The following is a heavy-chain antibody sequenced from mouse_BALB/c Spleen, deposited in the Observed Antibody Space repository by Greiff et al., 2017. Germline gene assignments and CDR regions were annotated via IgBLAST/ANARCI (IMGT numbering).Heavy chain of an antibody. CDR3: TRDGSNYYAMDY. V-gene: IGHV5-6-4*01. Sequence: EVQVVESGGGLVQPGGSRKLSCAASGFTFSSFGMHWVRQAPEKGLEWVAYISSGGSYTYYPDSVKGRFTISRDNAKNTLYLQMSSLKSEDTAMYYCTRDGSNYYAMDYWDQGTSVTVSS. CDR2: ISSGGSYT. D-gene: IGHD2-2*01. J-gene: IGHJ4*01. CDR1: GFTFSSFG.